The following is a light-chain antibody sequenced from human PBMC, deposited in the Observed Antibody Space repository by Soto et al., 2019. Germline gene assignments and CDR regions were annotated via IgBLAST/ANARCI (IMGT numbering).Light chain of an antibody. J-gene: IGKJ1*01. Sequence: DIVMTQSPDSLAVSLGERATVNCKSGQSVLYSSDNRNYLAWYQQKPGQSPKLLISWASTWESGVPDRFSGRGSGTDFTLTISSLQAEDVAVYFCQQYYTNPRTFGQGTKVEIK. V-gene: IGKV4-1*01. CDR3: QQYYTNPRT. CDR2: WAS. CDR1: QSVLYSSDNRNY.